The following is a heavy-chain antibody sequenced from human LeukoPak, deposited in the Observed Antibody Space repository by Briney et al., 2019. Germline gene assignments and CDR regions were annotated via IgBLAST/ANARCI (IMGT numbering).Heavy chain of an antibody. CDR1: GYTFTSYG. J-gene: IGHJ5*02. Sequence: GASVTVSCKASGYTFTSYGISWVRQAPGQGLEWMGWISAYNGNTNYAQKLQGRVTMTTDTSTSTAYMELRSLRSDDTAVYYCARDHAPWRIAAAVSNWFDPWGQGTLVTVSS. D-gene: IGHD6-13*01. CDR2: ISAYNGNT. V-gene: IGHV1-18*01. CDR3: ARDHAPWRIAAAVSNWFDP.